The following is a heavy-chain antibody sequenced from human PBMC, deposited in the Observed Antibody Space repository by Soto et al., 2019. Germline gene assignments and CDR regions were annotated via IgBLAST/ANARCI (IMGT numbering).Heavy chain of an antibody. D-gene: IGHD3-3*01. CDR3: ASGEDFGVAHDL. J-gene: IGHJ5*02. CDR1: GFTFRNYW. V-gene: IGHV3-74*01. Sequence: EVQLVESGGGLVQPGGSLRLSCAVSGFTFRNYWMHWVRQGPGKGLVWVSRINSDGSSTSYADSVKGRFTISRDNAKNTRYLKINSLRAEDTAVYFCASGEDFGVAHDLWGQGTLVTVSS. CDR2: INSDGSST.